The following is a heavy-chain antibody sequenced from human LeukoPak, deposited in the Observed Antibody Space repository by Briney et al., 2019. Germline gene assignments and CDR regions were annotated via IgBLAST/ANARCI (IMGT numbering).Heavy chain of an antibody. CDR1: GFTFSSYA. V-gene: IGHV3-30-3*01. CDR3: ARDGYDFWSGYYTYYYYGMDV. Sequence: GGSLRLSCAASGFTFSSYAMHWVRQAPGKGLEWVAVISYDGSNKYYADSVKGRFTISRDNSKNTLYLQMNSLRAEGTAVYYCARDGYDFWSGYYTYYYYGMDVWGQGTTVTVSS. CDR2: ISYDGSNK. J-gene: IGHJ6*02. D-gene: IGHD3-3*01.